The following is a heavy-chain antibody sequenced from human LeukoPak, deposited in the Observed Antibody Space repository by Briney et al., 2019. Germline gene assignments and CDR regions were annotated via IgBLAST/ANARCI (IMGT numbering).Heavy chain of an antibody. CDR2: ISGSGTST. CDR1: GFTFSNYV. V-gene: IGHV3-23*01. J-gene: IGHJ3*01. CDR3: ANEYSKGDV. Sequence: PGGSLRLSCVASGFTFSNYVMNWVRQAPGKGLECVSSISGSGTSTYYADSVKGRFTSSRDNSKNTLNLQMNSLRAEDTAIYYCANEYSKGDVWGQGTTVTVSS. D-gene: IGHD4-11*01.